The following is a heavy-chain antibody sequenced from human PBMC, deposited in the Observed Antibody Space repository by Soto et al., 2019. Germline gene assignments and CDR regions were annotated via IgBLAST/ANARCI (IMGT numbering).Heavy chain of an antibody. D-gene: IGHD1-1*01. CDR1: GFIFSNYA. CDR2: IGGNGADT. J-gene: IGHJ6*02. V-gene: IGHV3-23*01. CDR3: VRGTPTPGLDI. Sequence: GSLRLSCAASGFIFSNYAMSWVRQAPGKGLEWVSAIGGNGADTYYADSVKGRFTISRDNSKNTLYLQMNSLRAEDTAIYYCVRGTPTPGLDIWGRGTTVTVSS.